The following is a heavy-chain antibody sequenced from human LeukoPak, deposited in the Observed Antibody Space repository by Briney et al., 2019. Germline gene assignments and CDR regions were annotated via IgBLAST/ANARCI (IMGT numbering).Heavy chain of an antibody. Sequence: GGSLRLSCAASGFTFSSYAMSWVRQAPGKGLEWVSAISGSDGSTYYADSVKGRFTISRDNSKNTLYLQMNSLRAEDTAVYYCAFCGGDCYTFVDYWGQGTLVTVSS. V-gene: IGHV3-23*01. D-gene: IGHD2-21*02. CDR3: AFCGGDCYTFVDY. CDR1: GFTFSSYA. CDR2: ISGSDGST. J-gene: IGHJ4*02.